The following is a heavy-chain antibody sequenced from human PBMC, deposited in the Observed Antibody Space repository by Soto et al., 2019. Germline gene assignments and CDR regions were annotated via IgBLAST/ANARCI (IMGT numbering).Heavy chain of an antibody. Sequence: GGSLRLSCEASGFTFSNALMNWVRQGPGKGLEWLGRIKSKVDGLTADYGAATKGRFSISRDDLKNMLYLQMNSLKPDDTAVYYCTTLSYLYYDGMDAWGQGTTVTVSS. CDR1: GFTFSNAL. J-gene: IGHJ6*02. D-gene: IGHD2-2*01. CDR3: TTLSYLYYDGMDA. V-gene: IGHV3-15*01. CDR2: IKSKVDGLTA.